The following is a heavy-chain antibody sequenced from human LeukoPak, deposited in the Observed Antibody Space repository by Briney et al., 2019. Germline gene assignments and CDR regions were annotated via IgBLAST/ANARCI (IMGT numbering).Heavy chain of an antibody. CDR1: GFTFTSYA. Sequence: GGSLRLSCAASGFTFTSYAMSWVRQAPGKGLEWVSAISGGGGSTYYADSVKGRFTISRDNSKNTLYLQMNSLRAEDTAVYYCAKVGIGSSGWYEDYFDYWGQGTLVTVSS. J-gene: IGHJ4*02. D-gene: IGHD6-19*01. CDR3: AKVGIGSSGWYEDYFDY. V-gene: IGHV3-23*01. CDR2: ISGGGGST.